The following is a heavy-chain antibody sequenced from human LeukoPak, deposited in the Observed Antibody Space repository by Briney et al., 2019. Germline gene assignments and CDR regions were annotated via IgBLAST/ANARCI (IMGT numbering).Heavy chain of an antibody. CDR1: GFTVSSNY. CDR2: IYGGGST. J-gene: IGHJ6*03. CDR3: ARDVSEYSSSSGARDYYYYYMDV. V-gene: IGHV3-53*01. D-gene: IGHD6-6*01. Sequence: GGSLRLSCAASGFTVSSNYMSWVRQAPGKGLEWVSVIYGGGSTYYADSVKGRFTISRDNSKNTLYLQMNSLRAEDTAVYYCARDVSEYSSSSGARDYYYYYMDVWGKGTTVTVSS.